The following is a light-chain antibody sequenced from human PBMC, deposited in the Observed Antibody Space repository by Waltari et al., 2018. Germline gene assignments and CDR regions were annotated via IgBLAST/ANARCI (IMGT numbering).Light chain of an antibody. Sequence: QLVLTQSPSASASLGASVKLTCTLSSGHSSNVVAWLQQRPEKGPRYLMKVNSDGSQTKGDEIPDRFSGSSSGAWRYLTISSLQSEDEADYFCQTGGHGTWVFGGGTKLTVL. CDR1: SGHSSNV. J-gene: IGLJ3*02. CDR2: VNSDGSQ. V-gene: IGLV4-69*01. CDR3: QTGGHGTWV.